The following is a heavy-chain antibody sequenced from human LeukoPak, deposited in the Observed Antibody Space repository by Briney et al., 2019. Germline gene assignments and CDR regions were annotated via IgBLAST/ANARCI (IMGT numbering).Heavy chain of an antibody. CDR1: GGTFSSYA. CDR2: VIPILGIA. J-gene: IGHJ4*02. CDR3: ASPGYSSSWYDY. D-gene: IGHD6-13*01. Sequence: GASVKVSCKASGGTFSSYAISWVRQAPGQGLEWMGRVIPILGIANYAQKFQGRVTITADKSTSTAYMELSSLRSEDTAVYYCASPGYSSSWYDYWGQGTLVAVSS. V-gene: IGHV1-69*04.